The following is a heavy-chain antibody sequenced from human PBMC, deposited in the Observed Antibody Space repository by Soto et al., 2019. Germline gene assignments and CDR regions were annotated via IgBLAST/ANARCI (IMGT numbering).Heavy chain of an antibody. CDR2: IRTKTDGGTA. J-gene: IGHJ4*01. D-gene: IGHD2-8*01. CDR1: GFPFSDAY. V-gene: IGHV3-15*01. CDR3: NTGRCTNGVCDDY. Sequence: GGSLRLSXAVSGFPFSDAYMTWVRQAPGKGLEWLGRIRTKTDGGTADYAAHVKDRFIVSRDDSKETLYLQMNSLRTEDTAVYFCNTGRCTNGVCDDYWGHGTLVTVSS.